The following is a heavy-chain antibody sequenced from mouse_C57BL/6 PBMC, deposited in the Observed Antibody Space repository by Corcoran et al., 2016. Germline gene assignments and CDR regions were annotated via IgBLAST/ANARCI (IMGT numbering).Heavy chain of an antibody. J-gene: IGHJ4*01. Sequence: QIQLVQSGPELKKPGETVKISCKASGYTFTTYGMSWVKQAPGKGLKWMGWINTYSGVPTYADDFKGRFAFSLETSASTAYLQTNNLTNEDTATYFCARYGYDYAMDYWGQGTSVTVSS. CDR2: INTYSGVP. CDR3: ARYGYDYAMDY. D-gene: IGHD2-2*01. CDR1: GYTFTTYG. V-gene: IGHV9-3*01.